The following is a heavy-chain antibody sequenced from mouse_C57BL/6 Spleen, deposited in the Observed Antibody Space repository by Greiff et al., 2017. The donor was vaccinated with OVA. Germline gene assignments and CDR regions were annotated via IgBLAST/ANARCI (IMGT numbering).Heavy chain of an antibody. CDR3: ASSGDPYYFDY. V-gene: IGHV1-82*01. Sequence: VQLQQSGPELVKPGASVKISCKASGYAFSSSWMNWVKQRPGKGLEWIGRIYPGDGDTNYNGKFKGKATLTADKSSSTAYMQLSSLTSEDSAVYFCASSGDPYYFDYWGQGTTLTVSS. CDR1: GYAFSSSW. CDR2: IYPGDGDT. J-gene: IGHJ2*01.